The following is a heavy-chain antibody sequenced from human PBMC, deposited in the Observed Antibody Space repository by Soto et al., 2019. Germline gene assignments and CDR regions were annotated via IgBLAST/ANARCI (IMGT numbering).Heavy chain of an antibody. Sequence: EPLSLTCSNSCACISCFYCSMIRQLAGKGLEWIGCIYSSGSANFNPSLNSRVSMSVDTSKNQFSLRPNSVTAADTAMYYCVREEQLGPFYYYVMDFWGQGTKATGSS. J-gene: IGHJ6*02. CDR1: CACISCFY. V-gene: IGHV4-4*07. CDR3: VREEQLGPFYYYVMDF. CDR2: IYSSGSA. D-gene: IGHD6-6*01.